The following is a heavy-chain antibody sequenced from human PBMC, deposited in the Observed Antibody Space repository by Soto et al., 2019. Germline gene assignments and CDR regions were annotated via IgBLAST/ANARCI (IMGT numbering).Heavy chain of an antibody. V-gene: IGHV3-53*02. CDR1: GFSVTTNY. J-gene: IGHJ6*02. CDR3: AKKPPSTSHGWAFGMDV. CDR2: TFTGGST. D-gene: IGHD2-2*01. Sequence: EVQLVETGGGLIQPGGSLRLSCLASGFSVTTNYIIWVRQPPGKGLEWVSTTFTGGSTHYADSVKGRFSISRDNSKNTVYLQMNNLRVEDTAVYYCAKKPPSTSHGWAFGMDVWGQGTTVSVSS.